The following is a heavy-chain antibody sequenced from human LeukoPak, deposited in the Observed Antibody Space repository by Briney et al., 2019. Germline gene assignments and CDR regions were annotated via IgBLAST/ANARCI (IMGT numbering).Heavy chain of an antibody. V-gene: IGHV3-23*01. CDR1: RFTFSSYA. CDR3: AKMVREFYTISYYFDY. J-gene: IGHJ4*02. D-gene: IGHD2-8*01. CDR2: ISGSGAGT. Sequence: GGSLRLSCAASRFTFSSYAMNWVRQAPGKGLEWVSGISGSGAGTYYADSVKGRFTISRDNSKNTLYLQMNSLRAEDTAVYYCAKMVREFYTISYYFDYWGQGTLVTVSS.